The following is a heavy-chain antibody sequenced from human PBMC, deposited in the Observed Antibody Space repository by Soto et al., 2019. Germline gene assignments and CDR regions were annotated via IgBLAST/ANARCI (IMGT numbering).Heavy chain of an antibody. Sequence: PGESLKISCKGSGYSFTSFWIGWVRQMPGKGLEWMGVIYPGDSDIKYSPSFQGQVTISADKSISTAYLQWSSLKALDTAMYYCATLGDTSLYYSYMDVWGKGTTVTVS. CDR3: ATLGDTSLYYSYMDV. V-gene: IGHV5-51*01. CDR1: GYSFTSFW. CDR2: IYPGDSDI. D-gene: IGHD2-2*01. J-gene: IGHJ6*03.